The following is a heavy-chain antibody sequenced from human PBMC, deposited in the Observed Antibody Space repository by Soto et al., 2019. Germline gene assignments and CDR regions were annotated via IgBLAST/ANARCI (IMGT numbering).Heavy chain of an antibody. V-gene: IGHV4-30-4*01. D-gene: IGHD6-13*01. Sequence: SETLSLTCTVSGGSISSGDYYWSWIRQPPGKGLEWIGYIYYSGSTYYNPSLKSRVTISVDTSKNQFSLKLSSVTAADTAVYYCAFSPAAAASMFVYWRQGTLVTVSS. CDR3: AFSPAAAASMFVY. J-gene: IGHJ4*02. CDR2: IYYSGST. CDR1: GGSISSGDYY.